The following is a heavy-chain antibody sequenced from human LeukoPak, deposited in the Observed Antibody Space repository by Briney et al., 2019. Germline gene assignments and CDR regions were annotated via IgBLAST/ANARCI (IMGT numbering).Heavy chain of an antibody. CDR1: GFTFSYYS. V-gene: IGHV3-21*01. CDR2: ISGSSGNI. D-gene: IGHD2-2*01. J-gene: IGHJ5*02. Sequence: GGSLRLSCAASGFTFSYYSMNWVRQAPGKGLEWVSSISGSSGNIYYADSVKGRFTISRDNAKNSLSLQMNSLRAEDTAVYYCARDPSVVPEAVIWFDPWGQGILVTVSS. CDR3: ARDPSVVPEAVIWFDP.